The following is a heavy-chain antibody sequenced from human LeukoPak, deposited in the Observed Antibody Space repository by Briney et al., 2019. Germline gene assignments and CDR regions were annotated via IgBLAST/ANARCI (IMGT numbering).Heavy chain of an antibody. CDR1: GFSLSTSGVG. Sequence: SGPTLVKPTQTLTLTCTFSGFSLSTSGVGVGWIRQPPGKALEWLALIYWDDDKRYSPSLKSRLTITKDTSKNQVVLTMSNMDTVDTATYYCAHPNRYCSSTTCYSSFDYWGQGTLVTVSS. V-gene: IGHV2-5*02. J-gene: IGHJ4*02. D-gene: IGHD2-2*01. CDR2: IYWDDDK. CDR3: AHPNRYCSSTTCYSSFDY.